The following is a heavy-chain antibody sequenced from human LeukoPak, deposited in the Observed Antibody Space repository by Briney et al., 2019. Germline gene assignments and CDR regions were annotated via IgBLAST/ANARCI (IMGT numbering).Heavy chain of an antibody. CDR2: IFYSGST. CDR1: GGSICSGGYY. J-gene: IGHJ4*02. Sequence: SETLSLTCTVSGGSICSGGYYWSWIRQHPGKGLEWIGYIFYSGSTYYNPSLKSRVTISVDTSKNQFSLKLSSVTAADTAVYYCAGTDYNNGWNPFHFWGQGTLVTVSS. D-gene: IGHD6-19*01. V-gene: IGHV4-31*03. CDR3: AGTDYNNGWNPFHF.